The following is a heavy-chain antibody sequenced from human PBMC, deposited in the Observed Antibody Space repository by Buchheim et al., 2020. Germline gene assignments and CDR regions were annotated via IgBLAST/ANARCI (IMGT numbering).Heavy chain of an antibody. CDR2: INHSGST. J-gene: IGHJ4*02. Sequence: QVQLQQWGAGLLKPSETLSLTCAVYGGSFSGYYWSWIRQPPGKGLEWIGEINHSGSTNYNPSLKSRVAISVDTSKNQFSLKLSSVTAADTAVYYCASPRRKGKWQPFDYWGQGTL. D-gene: IGHD5-12*01. CDR3: ASPRRKGKWQPFDY. CDR1: GGSFSGYY. V-gene: IGHV4-34*01.